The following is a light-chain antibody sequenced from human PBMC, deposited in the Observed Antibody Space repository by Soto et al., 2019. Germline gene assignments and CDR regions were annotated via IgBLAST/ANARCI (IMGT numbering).Light chain of an antibody. V-gene: IGLV1-40*01. Sequence: QSVLTQPPSVSEAPGQRVTISCTGSSSNIGAGYEAHWYQQVPGTAPKLLIYENNNRPSGVPDRFSGSKSGTSASLAITGLQAEDEAEYYCQYYDSRLSGYVFGTGTKVTVL. CDR3: QYYDSRLSGYV. CDR1: SSNIGAGYE. CDR2: ENN. J-gene: IGLJ1*01.